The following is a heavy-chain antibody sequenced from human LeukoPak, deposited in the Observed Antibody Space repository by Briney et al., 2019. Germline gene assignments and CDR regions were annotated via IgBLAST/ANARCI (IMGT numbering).Heavy chain of an antibody. CDR1: GFPFNNAW. J-gene: IGHJ3*02. CDR2: IKSKTDGGTT. Sequence: GGSLRLSCAASGFPFNNAWMSWVRQAPGKGLEWVGHIKSKTDGGTTDYAAPVKGRLTISRDDSENTLYLQMNGLKTEDTAVYYCTTGDYGDYTDAFDIWGQGTMVTVSS. CDR3: TTGDYGDYTDAFDI. V-gene: IGHV3-15*01. D-gene: IGHD4-17*01.